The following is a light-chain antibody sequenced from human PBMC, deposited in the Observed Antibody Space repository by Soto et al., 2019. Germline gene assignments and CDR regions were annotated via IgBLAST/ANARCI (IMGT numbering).Light chain of an antibody. Sequence: DIQMTQSPSFVSASVGDRVTITCRASQAVSTWLAWYQQKPGDAPKLLIYAASTLQSGVPSRFSGSGSGTDFTLTIRSLQPEDVAVYYCQQYYSSPPTFGGGTKVEIK. V-gene: IGKV1-12*01. CDR2: AAS. CDR3: QQYYSSPPT. J-gene: IGKJ4*01. CDR1: QAVSTW.